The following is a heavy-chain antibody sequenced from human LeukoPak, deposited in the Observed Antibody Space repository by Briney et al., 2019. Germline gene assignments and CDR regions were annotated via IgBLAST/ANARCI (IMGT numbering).Heavy chain of an antibody. J-gene: IGHJ6*02. CDR3: ARVMGSSWDNYYYYYGMDV. Sequence: SETLSLTCTVSGGSISSYYWSWIRQPPGKGLEWIGYIYYSGSTNYNPSLKSRVTISVDTSKNQFSLKLSSVTAADTAVYYCARVMGSSWDNYYYYYGMDVWGQGTTVTVSS. CDR2: IYYSGST. V-gene: IGHV4-59*01. D-gene: IGHD6-13*01. CDR1: GGSISSYY.